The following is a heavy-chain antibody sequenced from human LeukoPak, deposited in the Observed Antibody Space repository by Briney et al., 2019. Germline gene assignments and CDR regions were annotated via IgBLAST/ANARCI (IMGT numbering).Heavy chain of an antibody. J-gene: IGHJ4*02. D-gene: IGHD3-22*01. CDR3: AKTGGSGIVVVISKEYYFDY. CDR1: GFTFSRYG. Sequence: PGGSLRLSCAASGFTFSRYGMHWVRQAPGKGLEWVAVISYDGRNKYYADSVKGRFTISRDNSKNTLHLQMNSLRAEDTAVYYCAKTGGSGIVVVISKEYYFDYWGQGTLVTVSS. CDR2: ISYDGRNK. V-gene: IGHV3-30*18.